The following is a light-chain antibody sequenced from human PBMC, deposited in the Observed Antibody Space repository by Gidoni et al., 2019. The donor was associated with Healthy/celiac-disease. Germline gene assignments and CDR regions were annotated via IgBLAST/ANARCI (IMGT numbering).Light chain of an antibody. J-gene: IGKJ4*01. CDR2: SAS. V-gene: IGKV3-15*01. Sequence: EIVMTQSPATLSVSPGERATLSCSASQSVSSNLAWYQQKPGQSPRLLIYSASTRATGIPARFRGSGSGTEFTLTISSLQSEDFAVYYCQQYNNWPPLTFGGGTKVEIK. CDR3: QQYNNWPPLT. CDR1: QSVSSN.